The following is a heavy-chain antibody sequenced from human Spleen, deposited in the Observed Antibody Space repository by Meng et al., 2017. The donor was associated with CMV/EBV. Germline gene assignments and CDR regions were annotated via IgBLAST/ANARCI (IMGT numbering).Heavy chain of an antibody. J-gene: IGHJ5*02. V-gene: IGHV1-18*01. CDR1: GYTFTSYG. D-gene: IGHD3-3*01. Sequence: ASVKVSCKASGYTFTSYGISWVRQAPGQGLEWMGWISAYNGNTNYAQKLQGRVTMTTDTSTSTACMELRSLRSDDTAVYYCARDRGGHAGGRVLEWLIRRRGCWFDPWGQGTLVTVSS. CDR2: ISAYNGNT. CDR3: ARDRGGHAGGRVLEWLIRRRGCWFDP.